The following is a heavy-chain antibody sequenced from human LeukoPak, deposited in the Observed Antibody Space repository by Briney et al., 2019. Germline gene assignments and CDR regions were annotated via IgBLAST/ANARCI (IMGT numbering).Heavy chain of an antibody. CDR1: GFTFSSYS. Sequence: GGSLRLSCAASGFTFSSYSMNWVRQAPGKGLEWVSSISSSSSYIYHADSVKGHFTISRDNSKNTLDLQMGSLRAEDTAVYYCARRGSGYSQNYFDYWGQGTLVTVSS. CDR2: ISSSSSYI. J-gene: IGHJ4*02. D-gene: IGHD3-22*01. V-gene: IGHV3-21*01. CDR3: ARRGSGYSQNYFDY.